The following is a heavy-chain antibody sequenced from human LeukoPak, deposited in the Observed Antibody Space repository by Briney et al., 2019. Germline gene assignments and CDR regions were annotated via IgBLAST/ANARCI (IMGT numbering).Heavy chain of an antibody. D-gene: IGHD3-3*01. V-gene: IGHV4-39*07. Sequence: SETLSLTCTVSGGSISSSSYYWGWIRQPPGKGLEWIGSIYYSGSTYYNPSLKSRVTISVDTSKNQFSLKLSSVTAADTAVYYCERDHGVVIVYFDYWGQGTLVTVSS. CDR2: IYYSGST. J-gene: IGHJ4*02. CDR1: GGSISSSSYY. CDR3: ERDHGVVIVYFDY.